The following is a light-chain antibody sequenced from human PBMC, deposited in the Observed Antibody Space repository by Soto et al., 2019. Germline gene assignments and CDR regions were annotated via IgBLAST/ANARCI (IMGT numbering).Light chain of an antibody. CDR3: LQDYNFRT. V-gene: IGKV1-6*01. Sequence: AIQLTQSPSSLSASVGDRVTVTCRASQGIRSALGWYQQKPGKAPRLLIYAASHLQNGVPSRFSGGGSGTDFSLTISSLQPEDFATYYCLQDYNFRTFGQGTKVDIK. CDR2: AAS. J-gene: IGKJ1*01. CDR1: QGIRSA.